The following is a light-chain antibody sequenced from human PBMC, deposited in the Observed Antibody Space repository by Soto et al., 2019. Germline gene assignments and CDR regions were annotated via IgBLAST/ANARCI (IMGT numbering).Light chain of an antibody. J-gene: IGKJ1*01. V-gene: IGKV4-1*01. CDR3: QQYYSTPWT. CDR2: WAS. CDR1: QSVLYSSNNKSY. Sequence: DIVMTQSPDSLAVSLGERATINCKSSQSVLYSSNNKSYLAWYQQKPGQPPKVLIYWASTRESGVPDRFSGSESGTDFTLTISNLQAEDVAVYYCQQYYSTPWTFGQGTKVEIK.